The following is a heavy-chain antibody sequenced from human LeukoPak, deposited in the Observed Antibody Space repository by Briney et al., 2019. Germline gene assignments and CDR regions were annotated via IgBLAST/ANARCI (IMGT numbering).Heavy chain of an antibody. J-gene: IGHJ4*02. Sequence: ASVKVSCKASGYTFTSYGISWVRQAPGQGLEWMGWIRVYNGNTNYAQKLQGRVTMTTDTSTSTAYMELRSLRSDDTAVYYCARPGAMETFYYDSSGYYYFDYWGRGTLVTVSS. CDR3: ARPGAMETFYYDSSGYYYFDY. CDR1: GYTFTSYG. D-gene: IGHD3-22*01. CDR2: IRVYNGNT. V-gene: IGHV1-18*01.